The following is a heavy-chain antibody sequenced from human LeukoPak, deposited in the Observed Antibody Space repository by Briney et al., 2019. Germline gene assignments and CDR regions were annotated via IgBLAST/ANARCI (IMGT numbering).Heavy chain of an antibody. Sequence: SETLSLTCAVYGGSFSGYYWSWIRQPPGKGLKWIGEINHSGSTNYNPSLKSRVTISVDTSKNQFSLKLSSVTAADTAVYYCARGQEDDFWSGYYRFDPWGQGTLVTVSS. CDR3: ARGQEDDFWSGYYRFDP. CDR2: INHSGST. J-gene: IGHJ5*02. CDR1: GGSFSGYY. D-gene: IGHD3-3*01. V-gene: IGHV4-34*01.